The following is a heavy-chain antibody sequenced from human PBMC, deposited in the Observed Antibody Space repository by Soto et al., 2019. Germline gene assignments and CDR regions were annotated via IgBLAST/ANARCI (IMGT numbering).Heavy chain of an antibody. CDR2: ISYDGSNK. CDR1: GFTFSNYG. D-gene: IGHD4-4*01. V-gene: IGHV3-30-3*01. Sequence: QVQLVESGGGVVQPGRSPRLSCAASGFTFSNYGMHWVRQAPGKGLESVAVISYDGSNKYYADSVKGRFTISRDNSKNTMYLQMNSLRAEDTAVYYCARAVTMFGMDVWGQGTTVTVSS. CDR3: ARAVTMFGMDV. J-gene: IGHJ6*02.